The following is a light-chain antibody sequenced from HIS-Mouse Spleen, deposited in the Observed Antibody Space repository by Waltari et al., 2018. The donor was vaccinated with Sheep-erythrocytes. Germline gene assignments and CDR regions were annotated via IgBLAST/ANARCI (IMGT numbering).Light chain of an antibody. J-gene: IGLJ2*01. CDR3: CSYAGSSTLV. CDR1: SSDVGSYNL. V-gene: IGLV2-23*01. Sequence: QSALTQPASVSGSPGQSITISCTGTSSDVGSYNLVSWYQQHPGKAPKLMIYEGSKWPSWVSDRFSGSKSGNTASLTISGRQAEDEADYYCCSYAGSSTLVFGGGTKLTVL. CDR2: EGS.